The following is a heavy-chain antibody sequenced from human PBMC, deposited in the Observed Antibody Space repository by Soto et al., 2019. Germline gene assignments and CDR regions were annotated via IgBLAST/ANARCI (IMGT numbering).Heavy chain of an antibody. CDR2: IFSSGST. Sequence: ETLCLACAVSGGSINTFYWSGVRQPSGKGLAWIGRIFSSGSTSFNPSLESRVAMSVDTSKNHFSLNLSSVTAADMAVYYCAREGSYSAYNFAHGIQLWSFDFWGQGALVTVYS. J-gene: IGHJ4*02. CDR1: GGSINTFY. V-gene: IGHV4-4*07. D-gene: IGHD5-18*01. CDR3: AREGSYSAYNFAHGIQLWSFDF.